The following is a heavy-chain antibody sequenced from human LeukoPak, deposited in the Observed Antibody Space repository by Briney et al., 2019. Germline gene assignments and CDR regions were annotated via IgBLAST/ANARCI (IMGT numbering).Heavy chain of an antibody. CDR3: ARSRSSFPYYYYMDV. CDR2: IYPGDSDT. J-gene: IGHJ6*03. V-gene: IGHV5-51*01. CDR1: GFIFSNYG. Sequence: GGTLRLSCVASGFIFSNYGMSWVRQVPGKGLEWMEIIYPGDSDTRYSPSFQGQVTISADKSISTAYLQWSSLKASDTAMYYCARSRSSFPYYYYMDVWGEGTMVTVSS.